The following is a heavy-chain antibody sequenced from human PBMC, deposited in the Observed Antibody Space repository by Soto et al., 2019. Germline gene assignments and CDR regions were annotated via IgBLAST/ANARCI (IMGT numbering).Heavy chain of an antibody. CDR2: IYITGNT. Sequence: QLRLQESGPGLVKPSETLSLICSVTGASTSSDYWSWIRQPAGKGPEWIGRIYITGNTNYNPSLWGRVTMSIDTSRNQFSLKLTSVTAADTSVYYCAKEVSYSNSGGTSNRLDPWGQGTLVTVS. J-gene: IGHJ5*02. CDR3: AKEVSYSNSGGTSNRLDP. CDR1: GASTSSDY. D-gene: IGHD4-4*01. V-gene: IGHV4-4*07.